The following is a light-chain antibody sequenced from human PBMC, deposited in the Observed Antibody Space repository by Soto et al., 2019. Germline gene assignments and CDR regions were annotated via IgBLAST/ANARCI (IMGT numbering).Light chain of an antibody. CDR3: QQYGSSPRT. Sequence: EIVLTQSPGTLSLSPGERATLSCRASQSVSSSYLAWYQQKPGQAPRLLIYGASSRATGIPDRLSGSGSGTDFTLTISRLEPEDFAVYYCQQYGSSPRTFGQVKKVQIK. J-gene: IGKJ1*01. CDR1: QSVSSSY. V-gene: IGKV3-20*01. CDR2: GAS.